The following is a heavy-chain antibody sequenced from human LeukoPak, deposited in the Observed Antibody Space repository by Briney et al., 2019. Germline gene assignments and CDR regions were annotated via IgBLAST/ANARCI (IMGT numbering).Heavy chain of an antibody. J-gene: IGHJ4*02. D-gene: IGHD6-6*01. CDR3: ARDRGAARHNY. V-gene: IGHV3-21*01. CDR2: ISSSSSYI. CDR1: GFTFSSYS. Sequence: GGSLRLSCAASGFTFSSYSMNWVRQAPGKGLEGVSSISSSSSYIYYADSVKGRFTISRDNAKNSLYLQMNSLRAEDTAVYYCARDRGAARHNYWGQGTLVTVSS.